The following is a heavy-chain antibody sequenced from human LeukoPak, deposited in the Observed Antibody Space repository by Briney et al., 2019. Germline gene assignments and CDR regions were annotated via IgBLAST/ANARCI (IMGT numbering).Heavy chain of an antibody. V-gene: IGHV1-2*02. CDR3: ARGPRDGYGI. CDR1: GYTFTGYY. Sequence: GASVKVSCKASGYTFTGYYMHWVRQAPGQGLEWMGWINPNTGGTNYAQKFQGRVTVTRDTSISTAYMELSSLISDDTAVYYCARGPRDGYGIRGQGTLVTVSS. D-gene: IGHD5-24*01. CDR2: INPNTGGT. J-gene: IGHJ4*02.